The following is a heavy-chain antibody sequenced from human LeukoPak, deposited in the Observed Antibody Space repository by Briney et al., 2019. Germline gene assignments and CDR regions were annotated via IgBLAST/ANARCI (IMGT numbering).Heavy chain of an antibody. J-gene: IGHJ4*02. CDR2: VYSGGSP. Sequence: PSETLSLTCTVSGGSISSDNYYWGWIRQPPGKGLEWIGSVYSGGSPYYNPSLNSRVAMSVDTSKSQFSLRLSSVTAADTAVYYCVRSSECSSASCFTTYFDSWGQGTLVTVSS. CDR3: VRSSECSSASCFTTYFDS. D-gene: IGHD2-2*01. V-gene: IGHV4-39*07. CDR1: GGSISSDNYY.